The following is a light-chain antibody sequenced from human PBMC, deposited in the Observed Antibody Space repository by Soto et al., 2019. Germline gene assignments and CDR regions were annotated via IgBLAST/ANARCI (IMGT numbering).Light chain of an antibody. Sequence: EIVMTQSPAPLSLSPGERATLSCGASQGVSRHLAWYQQKPGQAPRLLIYAASTRAAGVPARFSGSGSGTEFTLTISSLQSEDFTVYYCQQYHQWPLTFGGGTKVEI. V-gene: IGKV3D-15*01. CDR1: QGVSRH. J-gene: IGKJ4*01. CDR3: QQYHQWPLT. CDR2: AAS.